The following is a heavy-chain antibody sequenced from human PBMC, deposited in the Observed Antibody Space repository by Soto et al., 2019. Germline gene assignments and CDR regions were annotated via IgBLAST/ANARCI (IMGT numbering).Heavy chain of an antibody. Sequence: EVQLVESGGGLVKPGGSLRLSCAASGFTFSSYSMNWVRQAPGKGLEWVSSISSSSSYIYYADSVKGRFTISRDNAKNPLCLQMNSLRAEDTAGYYCARGFDSSGYADYWGQGTLVTVSS. J-gene: IGHJ4*02. CDR3: ARGFDSSGYADY. D-gene: IGHD3-22*01. V-gene: IGHV3-21*01. CDR2: ISSSSSYI. CDR1: GFTFSSYS.